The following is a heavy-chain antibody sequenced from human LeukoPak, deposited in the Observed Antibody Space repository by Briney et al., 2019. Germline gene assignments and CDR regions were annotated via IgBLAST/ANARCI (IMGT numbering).Heavy chain of an antibody. CDR2: ISFDGSNK. CDR1: GFTFTNYS. Sequence: GGSLRLSCAASGFTFTNYSIHWVRQAPGRGLEGVAVISFDGSNKYYAASVKRRFTISRDNSKNPLSLQMNSLRAEDTAVYYCARDYTLFPHWYFALWGRGTLVTAPS. V-gene: IGHV3-30*04. J-gene: IGHJ2*01. D-gene: IGHD2-2*02. CDR3: ARDYTLFPHWYFAL.